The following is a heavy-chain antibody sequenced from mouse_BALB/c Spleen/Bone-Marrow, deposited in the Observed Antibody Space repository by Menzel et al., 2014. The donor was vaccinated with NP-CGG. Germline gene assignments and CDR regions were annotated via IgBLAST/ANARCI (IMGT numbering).Heavy chain of an antibody. J-gene: IGHJ2*01. Sequence: SGAELVRPGTSVKVSCKASGYAFTNYLIEWVKQRPGQGLEWIGVINPGRGGTNYNEKFKGKATLTADKSSSTAYMQLSSLTSDDSAVYFCARGITTGYFDYWGQGTTLTVSS. V-gene: IGHV1-54*01. CDR1: GYAFTNYL. CDR3: ARGITTGYFDY. D-gene: IGHD1-1*01. CDR2: INPGRGGT.